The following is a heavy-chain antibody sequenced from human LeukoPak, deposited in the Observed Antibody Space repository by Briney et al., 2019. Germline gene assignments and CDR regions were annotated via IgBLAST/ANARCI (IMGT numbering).Heavy chain of an antibody. D-gene: IGHD2-15*01. CDR3: ARQSTRYCSGGSCYSNSASEI. V-gene: IGHV4-59*08. Sequence: PSETLSLTCGVSGGSISSYYWSWIRQPPGKGLEWIGNIYYSGSTNYNPSLKSRVTISVDTSKNQFSLKPSSVTAADTAVYYCARQSTRYCSGGSCYSNSASEIWGQGTMVTVSS. J-gene: IGHJ3*02. CDR2: IYYSGST. CDR1: GGSISSYY.